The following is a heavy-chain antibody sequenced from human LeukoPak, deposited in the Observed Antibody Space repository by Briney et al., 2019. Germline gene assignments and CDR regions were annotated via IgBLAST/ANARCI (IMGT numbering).Heavy chain of an antibody. CDR3: ARGYSSGWYAYFDY. CDR2: ISYDGSNK. CDR1: GFTFSGYG. V-gene: IGHV3-30*03. Sequence: GRSLRLSCAASGFTFSGYGMHWVRQAPGKGLEWVAVISYDGSNKYYADSVKGRFTISRDNSKNTLYLQMNSLRAEDTAVYYCARGYSSGWYAYFDYWGQGTLVTVSS. J-gene: IGHJ4*02. D-gene: IGHD6-13*01.